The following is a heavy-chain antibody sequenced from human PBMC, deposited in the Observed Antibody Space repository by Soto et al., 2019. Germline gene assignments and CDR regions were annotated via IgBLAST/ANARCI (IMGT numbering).Heavy chain of an antibody. V-gene: IGHV3-30-3*01. J-gene: IGHJ4*02. CDR1: GFTFSSYA. CDR3: ARAPTTVTTAYYFDY. CDR2: ISYDGNNK. Sequence: QVQLVESGGGGVQPGRSLRLSCAASGFTFSSYAMHWVRQAPGKGLEWVAVISYDGNNKYYADSVKGRFTISRDNSKNTLYLPMNSLRADDTAVYYCARAPTTVTTAYYFDYWGQGTLVTVSS. D-gene: IGHD4-17*01.